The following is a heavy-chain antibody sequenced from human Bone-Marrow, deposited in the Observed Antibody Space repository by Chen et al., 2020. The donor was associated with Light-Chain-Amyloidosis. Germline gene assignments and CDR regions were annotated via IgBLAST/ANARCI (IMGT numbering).Heavy chain of an antibody. V-gene: IGHV5-51*01. CDR2: IYPDDSDA. D-gene: IGHD5-12*01. J-gene: IGHJ4*02. CDR1: GYTFPNYW. Sequence: EVQLEQSGPEGKKTGESLKSSCKGSGYTFPNYWIGWVRQMPGKGLEWMGVIYPDDSDARSSPSFEGQVTISADKSITTAYLQWRSLKASDTAMYYCARRRDGYNFDYWGQGTLVPVSS. CDR3: ARRRDGYNFDY.